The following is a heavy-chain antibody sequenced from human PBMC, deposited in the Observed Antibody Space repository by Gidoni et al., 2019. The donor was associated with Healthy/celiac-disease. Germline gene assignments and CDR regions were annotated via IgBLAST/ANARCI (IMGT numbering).Heavy chain of an antibody. J-gene: IGHJ4*02. V-gene: IGHV1-69*02. Sequence: QVQLVQSGAEVKKPGSSVKVSCKASGGTFSSYTISWVRQAPGQGLEWMGRIIPILGIANYAQKFQGRVTITADKSTSTAYMELSSLRSEDTAVYYCAVLPGIAVAGTPGQYWGQGTLVTVSS. CDR2: IIPILGIA. CDR1: GGTFSSYT. CDR3: AVLPGIAVAGTPGQY. D-gene: IGHD6-19*01.